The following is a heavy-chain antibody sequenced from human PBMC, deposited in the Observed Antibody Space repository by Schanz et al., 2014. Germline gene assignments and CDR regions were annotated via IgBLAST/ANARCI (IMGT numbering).Heavy chain of an antibody. Sequence: VHLLESGGGLVEPGGSLRLSCATSGFSFSSYAINWVRQAPGKGLEWVSTIGTSGGTNYAESVKGRFTISRDNSKNTLYLQMNSLRAEDTAVYYCARDHTTESYYSAGPPIDYWGQGTLLTVSS. CDR3: ARDHTTESYYSAGPPIDY. D-gene: IGHD1-26*01. CDR1: GFSFSSYA. J-gene: IGHJ4*02. V-gene: IGHV3-23*01. CDR2: IGTSGGT.